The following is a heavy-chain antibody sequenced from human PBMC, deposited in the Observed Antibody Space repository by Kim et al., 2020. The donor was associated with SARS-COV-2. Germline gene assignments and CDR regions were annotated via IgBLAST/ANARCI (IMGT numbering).Heavy chain of an antibody. Sequence: GGSLRLSCAASGFTFSSYGMHWVRQAPGKGLEWVAVISYDGSNKYYADSVKGRFTISRDNSKNTLYLQMNSLRAEDTAVYYCAKSVLAAGKRRFDYWGQG. CDR3: AKSVLAAGKRRFDY. CDR2: ISYDGSNK. D-gene: IGHD6-13*01. CDR1: GFTFSSYG. V-gene: IGHV3-30*18. J-gene: IGHJ4*02.